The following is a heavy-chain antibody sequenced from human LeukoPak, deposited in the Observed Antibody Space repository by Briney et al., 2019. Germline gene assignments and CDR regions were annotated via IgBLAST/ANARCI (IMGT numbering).Heavy chain of an antibody. D-gene: IGHD5-12*01. J-gene: IGHJ6*03. CDR2: IYYSGST. CDR3: ARATISFAPYYYYYYMDV. Sequence: PSETLSLTCTVSGGSISSYYWSWIRQPPGKGLEWIGYIYYSGSTNYNPSLKSRVTISVDTSKNQFSLKLCSVTAADTAVYYCARATISFAPYYYYYYMDVWGKGTTVTVSS. CDR1: GGSISSYY. V-gene: IGHV4-59*01.